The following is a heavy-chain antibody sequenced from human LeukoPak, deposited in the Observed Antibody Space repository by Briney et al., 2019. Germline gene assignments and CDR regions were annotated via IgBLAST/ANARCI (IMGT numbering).Heavy chain of an antibody. CDR2: IYYSGST. J-gene: IGHJ4*02. Sequence: SETLSLTCTVSGGSISSSSYYWGWIRQPPGKGLEWIGSIYYSGSTYYNPSLKSRVTISVDKSKNQCSLKLSSVTAADTAVYYCARDTNPLKGVDYWGQGTLVTVSS. CDR3: ARDTNPLKGVDY. V-gene: IGHV4-39*07. D-gene: IGHD3-16*01. CDR1: GGSISSSSYY.